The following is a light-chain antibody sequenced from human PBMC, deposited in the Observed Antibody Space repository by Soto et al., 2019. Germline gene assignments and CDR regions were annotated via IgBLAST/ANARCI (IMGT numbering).Light chain of an antibody. V-gene: IGKV3-20*01. CDR3: QQYDRSPSIT. CDR1: QSVSSNY. CDR2: GAS. Sequence: EIVLTQSPGTLSLSPGERATLSCRASQSVSSNYLAWYQQKPGQAPRLLIYGASSRATGIPDRFSGSGSGTDFTLTISRLEPEDFAVYYCQQYDRSPSITFGQGTRLEIK. J-gene: IGKJ5*01.